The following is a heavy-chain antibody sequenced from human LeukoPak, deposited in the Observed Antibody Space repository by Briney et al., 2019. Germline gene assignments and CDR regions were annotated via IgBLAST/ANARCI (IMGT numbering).Heavy chain of an antibody. CDR3: AKDLELYYYDSSGLPTYFDY. CDR1: GFTFSSYW. J-gene: IGHJ4*02. V-gene: IGHV3-23*01. Sequence: GGSLRLSCAASGFTFSSYWMSWVRQAPGKGLEWVSAISGSGGSTYYADSVKGRFTISRDNSKNTLYLQMNSLRAEDTAVYYCAKDLELYYYDSSGLPTYFDYWGQGTLVTVSS. D-gene: IGHD3-22*01. CDR2: ISGSGGST.